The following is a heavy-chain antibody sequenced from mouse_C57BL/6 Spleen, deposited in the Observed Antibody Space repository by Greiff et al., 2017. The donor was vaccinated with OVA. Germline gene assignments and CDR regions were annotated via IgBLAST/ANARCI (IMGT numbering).Heavy chain of an antibody. D-gene: IGHD4-1*01. CDR3: AREGLPNWDSFAY. J-gene: IGHJ3*01. Sequence: DVMLVESGGGLVKPGGSLKLSCAASGFTFSSYTMSWVRQTPEKRLEWVATISGGGGNTYSPDSVKGRFSISRDTAKNTLYLNRRSLRDEDMYLYDCAREGLPNWDSFAYWGQGTPVTVSA. CDR2: ISGGGGNT. CDR1: GFTFSSYT. V-gene: IGHV5-9*01.